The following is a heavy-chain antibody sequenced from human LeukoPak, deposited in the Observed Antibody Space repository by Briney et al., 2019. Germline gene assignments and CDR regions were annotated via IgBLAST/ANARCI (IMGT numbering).Heavy chain of an antibody. D-gene: IGHD2-2*01. CDR3: AREDCSSTSCQIDY. Sequence: PGGSLRLSCAASGFTFSNAWMSWVRQAPGKGLEWVSYISSSSSTIYYADSVKGRFTISRDNAKNSLYLQMNSLRAEDTAVYYCAREDCSSTSCQIDYWGQGTLVTVSS. CDR2: ISSSSSTI. CDR1: GFTFSNAW. J-gene: IGHJ4*02. V-gene: IGHV3-48*04.